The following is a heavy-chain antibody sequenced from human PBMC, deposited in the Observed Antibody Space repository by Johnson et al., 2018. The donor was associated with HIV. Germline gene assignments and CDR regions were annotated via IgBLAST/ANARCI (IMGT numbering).Heavy chain of an antibody. Sequence: QVQLVESGGGVVQPGRSLRLSCVASGFTFSSYDMHWVRQAPGKGMEWVAVISYDGNKTYYADSVRGLTISRDNSKNTLYLQLSSLRSEDTAVYYCARDSGVPGNDAFDIWGQGTMVTVSS. J-gene: IGHJ3*02. CDR2: ISYDGNKT. CDR1: GFTFSSYD. D-gene: IGHD3-10*01. V-gene: IGHV3-30*03. CDR3: ARDSGVPGNDAFDI.